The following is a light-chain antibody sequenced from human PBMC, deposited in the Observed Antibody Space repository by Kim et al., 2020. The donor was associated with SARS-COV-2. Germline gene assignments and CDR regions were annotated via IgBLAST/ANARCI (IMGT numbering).Light chain of an antibody. Sequence: QFVLTQPPSVSGAPGQRITISCTGSSSNIGANYDVHWYQHLPRTAPKLLIYGNNNRPSGVPDRFSGSKSGISASLAITGLQAEDEADYYCQSYDSSLSGWVFGGGTQLTVL. J-gene: IGLJ3*02. CDR2: GNN. CDR3: QSYDSSLSGWV. CDR1: SSNIGANYD. V-gene: IGLV1-40*01.